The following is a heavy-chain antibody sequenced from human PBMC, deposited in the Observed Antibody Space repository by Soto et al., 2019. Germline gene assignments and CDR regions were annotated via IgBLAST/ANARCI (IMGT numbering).Heavy chain of an antibody. CDR2: ISWNSGSI. D-gene: IGHD1-26*01. V-gene: IGHV3-9*01. J-gene: IGHJ4*02. CDR1: GFTFDDYA. CDR3: AKDTRGSYSITFDY. Sequence: EVQLVESGGGLVQPGRSLRLSCAASGFTFDDYAMHWVRQAPGKGLEWVSGISWNSGSIGYADSVKGRFTISRDNAKNSLYLQMNSLRAEDTALYYCAKDTRGSYSITFDYWGQGTLVTVSS.